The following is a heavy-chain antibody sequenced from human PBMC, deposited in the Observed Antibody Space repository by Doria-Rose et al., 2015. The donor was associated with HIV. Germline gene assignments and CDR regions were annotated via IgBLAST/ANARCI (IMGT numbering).Heavy chain of an antibody. V-gene: IGHV4-34*01. CDR2: VNHNGST. CDR1: GGSFSAYS. CDR3: ARGQRYYDASVGYFPG. J-gene: IGHJ4*02. Sequence: QVQLQQWDAGLLKPSETLSLTCAVYGGSFSAYSWGWIRQPPGKGLEWIGEVNHNGSTNYNPSLKSRVTISVDMSKSQFSLKMSSVTAADTAVYYCARGQRYYDASVGYFPGWGRGTLVTVSS. D-gene: IGHD3-16*01.